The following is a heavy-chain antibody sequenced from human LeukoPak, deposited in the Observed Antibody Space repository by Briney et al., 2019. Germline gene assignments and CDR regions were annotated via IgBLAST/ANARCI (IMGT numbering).Heavy chain of an antibody. Sequence: TGGSLRLSCAASGFTFSSYWMHWVRQAPGKGLVWVSRISTDASSTTYADSVKGRFTISRDNAKNSLYLQMNSLRAEDTAVYYCAELGITMIGGVWGKGTTVTISS. D-gene: IGHD3-10*02. CDR3: AELGITMIGGV. CDR2: ISTDASST. CDR1: GFTFSSYW. V-gene: IGHV3-74*01. J-gene: IGHJ6*04.